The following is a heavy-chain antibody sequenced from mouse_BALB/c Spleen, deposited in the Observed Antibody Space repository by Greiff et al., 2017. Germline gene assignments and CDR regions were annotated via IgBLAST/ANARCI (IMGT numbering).Heavy chain of an antibody. CDR3: VYDNGCAMDY. CDR2: IDPENGNT. J-gene: IGHJ4*01. D-gene: IGHD1-3*01. CDR1: GFNIKDYY. V-gene: IGHV14-1*02. Sequence: EVLLQQSGAGLVRPGALVKLSCKASGFNIKDYYMHWVKQSPEQGLEWIGWIDPENGNTIYDPKFQGKASITADTTSNTDYLQLSSLTSEDTAVYCRVYDNGCAMDYWGQGTSVTVSS.